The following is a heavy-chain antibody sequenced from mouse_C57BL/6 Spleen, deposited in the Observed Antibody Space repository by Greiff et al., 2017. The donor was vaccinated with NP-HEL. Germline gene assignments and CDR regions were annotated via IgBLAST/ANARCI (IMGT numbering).Heavy chain of an antibody. CDR3: AKRSYGSSDAMDY. V-gene: IGHV2-5*01. CDR1: GFSLTSYG. D-gene: IGHD1-1*01. J-gene: IGHJ4*01. CDR2: IWRGGST. Sequence: QVQLQQSGPGLVQPSQSLSITCTVSGFSLTSYGVHWVRQSPGKGLEWLGVIWRGGSTDYNAAFMSRLSITKDNSKSQVFFKMNSRQADDTAIDYCAKRSYGSSDAMDYWGQGTSVTVSS.